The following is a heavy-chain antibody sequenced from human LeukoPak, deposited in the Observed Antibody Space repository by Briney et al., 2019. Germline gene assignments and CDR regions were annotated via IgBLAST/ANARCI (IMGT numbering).Heavy chain of an antibody. V-gene: IGHV4-38-2*02. CDR3: ARGDSSSWYSIDY. Sequence: PSETLSLTCTVSGYSISSGYYWGWIRQPPGKGLEWIGSIYHSGSTYYNPSLKSRVTISVDTSKNQFSLKLSSVTAADTAVYYCARGDSSSWYSIDYWGQGTLVTVSS. CDR2: IYHSGST. CDR1: GYSISSGYY. D-gene: IGHD6-13*01. J-gene: IGHJ4*02.